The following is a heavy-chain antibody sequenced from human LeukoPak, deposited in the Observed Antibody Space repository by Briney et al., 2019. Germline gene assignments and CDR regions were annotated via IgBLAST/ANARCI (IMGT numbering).Heavy chain of an antibody. D-gene: IGHD4-17*01. CDR1: GYTFTSYY. CDR2: INPSGGST. CDR3: ARLAVTNAFDY. Sequence: ASVKVSCKASGYTFTSYYMHWVRQAPGQGLEWMGIINPSGGSTSYAQKFQGRVTMTRDTSTNTVYMELSSLRSEDTAVYYCARLAVTNAFDYWGQGTLVTVSS. V-gene: IGHV1-46*01. J-gene: IGHJ4*02.